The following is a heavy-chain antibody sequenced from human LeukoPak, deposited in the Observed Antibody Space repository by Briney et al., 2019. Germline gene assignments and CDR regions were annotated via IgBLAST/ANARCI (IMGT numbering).Heavy chain of an antibody. D-gene: IGHD2-21*01. CDR2: ISSSSSYI. V-gene: IGHV3-21*01. J-gene: IGHJ4*02. CDR1: GFTLSSYR. Sequence: PGGSLRLSCAASGFTLSSYRMNWVRQAPGKGLEWVSSISSSSSYIYYADSVKGRFTISRDNAKNSLYLQMNSLRAEDTAVYYCARAGDFAYFDYWGQGTLVTVSS. CDR3: ARAGDFAYFDY.